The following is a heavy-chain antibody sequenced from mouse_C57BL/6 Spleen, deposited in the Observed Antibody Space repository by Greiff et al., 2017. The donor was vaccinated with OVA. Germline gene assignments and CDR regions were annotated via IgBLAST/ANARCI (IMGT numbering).Heavy chain of an antibody. CDR3: AREEDYYGNFLFAY. CDR2: IYPGSGNT. D-gene: IGHD2-1*01. Sequence: QVQLQQSGAELVRPGASVKLSCKASGYTFTDYYLNWVKQRPGQGLEWIARIYPGSGNTYYNEKFKGKATLTAETSSSTAYMQLSSLTSEDSAVYFCAREEDYYGNFLFAYWGQGTLVTVSA. V-gene: IGHV1-76*01. J-gene: IGHJ3*01. CDR1: GYTFTDYY.